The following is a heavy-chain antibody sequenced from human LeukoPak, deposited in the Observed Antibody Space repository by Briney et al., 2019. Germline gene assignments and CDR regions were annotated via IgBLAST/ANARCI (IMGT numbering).Heavy chain of an antibody. CDR1: GFTFNNYS. CDR3: GRGMAVAY. J-gene: IGHJ4*02. CDR2: IKEDGSEK. V-gene: IGHV3-7*02. D-gene: IGHD6-13*01. Sequence: GGSLRLSCAGSGFTFNNYSMSWVRQAPGKGLERVSHIKEDGSEKYYVNCGKGRFTVSRDNAKSSLYVQMNSLRAEDTAVYYWGRGMAVAYWGEGTLVTVSS.